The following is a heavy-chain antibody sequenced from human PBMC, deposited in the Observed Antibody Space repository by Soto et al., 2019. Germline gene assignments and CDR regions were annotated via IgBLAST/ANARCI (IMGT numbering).Heavy chain of an antibody. J-gene: IGHJ4*02. Sequence: TLSLTCTVSGGSVSNSNYYWGWIRQSPGKGLEWIGSVHYRGRSYSKSSVKSRVTISVDTSKNQFSLNLNSVTASDTAVYYCVSQRTSVLTQAYFDYWGPGALVTVSS. CDR3: VSQRTSVLTQAYFDY. V-gene: IGHV4-39*01. D-gene: IGHD2-8*01. CDR1: GGSVSNSNYY. CDR2: VHYRGRS.